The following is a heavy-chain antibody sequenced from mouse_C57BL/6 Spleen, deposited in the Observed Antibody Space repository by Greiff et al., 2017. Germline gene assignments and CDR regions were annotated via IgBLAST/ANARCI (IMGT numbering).Heavy chain of an antibody. Sequence: VMLVESGPGLVQPSQSLSITCTVSGFSLTSYGVHWVRQSPGKGLEWLGVIWSGGSTDYNAAFISRLSISKDNSKSQVFFKMNSLQADDTAIYYCARNLYDYDEGYAMDYWGQGTSVTVSS. V-gene: IGHV2-2*01. CDR3: ARNLYDYDEGYAMDY. J-gene: IGHJ4*01. CDR2: IWSGGST. CDR1: GFSLTSYG. D-gene: IGHD2-4*01.